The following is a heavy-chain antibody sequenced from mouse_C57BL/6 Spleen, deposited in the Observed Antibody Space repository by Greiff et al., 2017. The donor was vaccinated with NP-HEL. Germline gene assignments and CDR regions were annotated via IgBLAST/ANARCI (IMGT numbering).Heavy chain of an antibody. CDR1: GFSFNTYA. V-gene: IGHV10-1*01. CDR3: ARGDGGMDD. Sequence: KLVESGGGLVQPKGSLKLSCAASGFSFNTYAMNWVRQAPGKGLEWVARIRSKSNNYATYYADSVKDRFTISRDDSESMLYLQMNNLKTEDTAMYYCARGDGGMDDWGQGTSVTVSS. J-gene: IGHJ4*01. D-gene: IGHD3-3*01. CDR2: IRSKSNNYAT.